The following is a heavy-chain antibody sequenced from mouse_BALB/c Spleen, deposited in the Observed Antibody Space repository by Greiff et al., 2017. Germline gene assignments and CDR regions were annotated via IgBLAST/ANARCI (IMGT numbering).Heavy chain of an antibody. CDR2: ISYSGST. J-gene: IGHJ3*01. CDR3: ARRDYDAAWFAY. Sequence: EVKLVESGPGLVKPSQSLSLTCTVTGYSITSDYAWNWIRQFPGNKLEWMGYISYSGSTSYNPSLKSRISITRDTSKNQFFLQLNSVTTEDTATYYCARRDYDAAWFAYWGQGTLVTVSA. V-gene: IGHV3-2*02. D-gene: IGHD2-4*01. CDR1: GYSITSDYA.